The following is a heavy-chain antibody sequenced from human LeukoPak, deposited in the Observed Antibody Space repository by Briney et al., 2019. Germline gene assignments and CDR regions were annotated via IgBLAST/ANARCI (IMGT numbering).Heavy chain of an antibody. CDR3: ARAFSSGWYPYSIGGLWFDY. Sequence: SETLSLTCTVSGGSISSYYWSWIRQPPGKGLEWIGNIYYTGSTNYNPFLKSRVTISVDTSKNQFSLKLSSVTAADTAVYYCARAFSSGWYPYSIGGLWFDYWGQGTLVTVSS. CDR1: GGSISSYY. V-gene: IGHV4-59*01. D-gene: IGHD6-19*01. CDR2: IYYTGST. J-gene: IGHJ4*02.